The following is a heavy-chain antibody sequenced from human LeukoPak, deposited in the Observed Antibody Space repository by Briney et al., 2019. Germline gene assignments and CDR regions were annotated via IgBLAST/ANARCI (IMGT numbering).Heavy chain of an antibody. J-gene: IGHJ4*02. CDR1: GGSFSDYF. V-gene: IGHV4-34*01. D-gene: IGHD3-16*01. Sequence: SETLSHTCAVYGGSFSDYFWSWIRQSPGKGLEWIGEINHSRRTNYSPSLKSRVTISVDTSKNQFSLKLSSVSAADTAVYYCARGPPPGATAYGVVDYWSQGTLVTVSS. CDR3: ARGPPPGATAYGVVDY. CDR2: INHSRRT.